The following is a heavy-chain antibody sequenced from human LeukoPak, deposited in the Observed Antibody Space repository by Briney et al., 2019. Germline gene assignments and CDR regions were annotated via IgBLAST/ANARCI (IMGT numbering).Heavy chain of an antibody. V-gene: IGHV4-34*01. D-gene: IGHD6-19*01. CDR3: AREKGRLVTVAGFDY. Sequence: SETLSLTCAVYGGSFSGYYWSWIRQPPGKGLEWIGEINHSGSTNYNPSLKSRVAISVDTSKNQFSLKLSSVTAADTAVYYCAREKGRLVTVAGFDYWGQGTLVTVSS. CDR1: GGSFSGYY. CDR2: INHSGST. J-gene: IGHJ4*02.